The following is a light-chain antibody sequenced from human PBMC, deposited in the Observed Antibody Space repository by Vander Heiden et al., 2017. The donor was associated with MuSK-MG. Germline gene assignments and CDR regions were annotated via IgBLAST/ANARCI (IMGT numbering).Light chain of an antibody. CDR3: QQYNNYAWT. J-gene: IGKJ1*01. Sequence: DIQMTQSPSTLSASVRDRVTITCRASQSIGRWLAWYQQQPGKAPKLLVSKASSLESGVPSRFSGSGSGTEFTLTITSLQPDDSATYYCQQYNNYAWTFGQGTKVEIK. CDR1: QSIGRW. V-gene: IGKV1-5*03. CDR2: KAS.